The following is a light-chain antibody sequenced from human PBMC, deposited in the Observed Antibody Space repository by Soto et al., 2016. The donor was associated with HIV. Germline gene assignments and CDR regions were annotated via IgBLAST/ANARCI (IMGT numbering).Light chain of an antibody. J-gene: IGLJ3*02. Sequence: SSELTQDPAVSVALGQTVRITCQGDSLRSYYASWYQQKPGQAPILVIYAKNNRPSGIPDRFSGSSSGNTASLTITGAQAEDEADYYCGSRDSSGSLWVFGGGTKLTVL. CDR1: SLRSYY. CDR3: GSRDSSGSLWV. V-gene: IGLV3-19*01. CDR2: AKN.